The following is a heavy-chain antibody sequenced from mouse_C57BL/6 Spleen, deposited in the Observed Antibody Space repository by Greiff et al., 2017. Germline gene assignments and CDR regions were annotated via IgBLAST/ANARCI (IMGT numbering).Heavy chain of an antibody. CDR2: IYPGSGST. CDR1: GYTFTSYW. Sequence: QVQLQQSGAELVKPGASVKMSCKASGYTFTSYWITWVKQRPGQGLEWIGDIYPGSGSTNYNEKFKSKATLTVDTSSSTAYMQLSSLTSEDAAVYYCARNVITTVGGDYWGQGTTLTVSS. CDR3: ARNVITTVGGDY. J-gene: IGHJ2*01. D-gene: IGHD1-1*01. V-gene: IGHV1-55*01.